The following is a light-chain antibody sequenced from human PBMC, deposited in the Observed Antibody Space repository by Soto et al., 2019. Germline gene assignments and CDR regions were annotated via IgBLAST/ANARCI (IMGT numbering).Light chain of an antibody. Sequence: EIVMTQSPATLSMSPGERVTVSWRASQSISSSLAWYQQKRGQAPRLLMYDVSTRATGVPARFSGSGSATEFTPTISSLKPQDFALYYCQQYDHWPPATFGQGTKVDIK. CDR2: DVS. CDR3: QQYDHWPPAT. CDR1: QSISSS. J-gene: IGKJ1*01. V-gene: IGKV3-15*01.